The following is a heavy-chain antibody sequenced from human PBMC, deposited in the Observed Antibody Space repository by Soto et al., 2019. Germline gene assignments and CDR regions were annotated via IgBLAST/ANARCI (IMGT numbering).Heavy chain of an antibody. V-gene: IGHV3-23*01. CDR2: ISGSGGST. D-gene: IGHD3-22*01. J-gene: IGHJ4*02. Sequence: PGGSLRLSCAASGFTFSSYAMSWVRQAPGKGLEWVSAISGSGGSTYYADSVKGRFTISRDNSKNTLYLQMNSLRAEDTAVYYCAKVGRSSGRGGTFDYGGQGTLVTVSS. CDR3: AKVGRSSGRGGTFDY. CDR1: GFTFSSYA.